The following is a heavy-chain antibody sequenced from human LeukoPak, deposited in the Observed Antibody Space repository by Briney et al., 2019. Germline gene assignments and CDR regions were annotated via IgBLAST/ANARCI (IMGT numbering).Heavy chain of an antibody. Sequence: PSETLSLTCAVYGGSFSGYYWSWIRQPPGKGLEWSGEINHSGSTNYNPSLKSRVTISVDTSKNQFSLKLGSVTAADTAVYYCAREAGYYYDRSGRTKDDAFDIWGQGTMVTVSS. CDR1: GGSFSGYY. CDR2: INHSGST. D-gene: IGHD3-22*01. J-gene: IGHJ3*02. V-gene: IGHV4-34*01. CDR3: AREAGYYYDRSGRTKDDAFDI.